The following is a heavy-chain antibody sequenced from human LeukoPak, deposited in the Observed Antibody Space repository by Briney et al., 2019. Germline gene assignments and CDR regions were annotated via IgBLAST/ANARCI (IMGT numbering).Heavy chain of an antibody. CDR3: AGSDILTGYYTNYYYGMDV. D-gene: IGHD3-9*01. V-gene: IGHV3-21*01. CDR2: ISSSSSYI. CDR1: GFTFSSYS. Sequence: GGSLRLSCAASGFTFSSYSMNWVRQALGKGLEWVSSISSSSSYIYYADSVKGRFTISRDNAKNSLYLQMNSLRAEDTAVYYCAGSDILTGYYTNYYYGMDVWGQGTKVTVSS. J-gene: IGHJ6*02.